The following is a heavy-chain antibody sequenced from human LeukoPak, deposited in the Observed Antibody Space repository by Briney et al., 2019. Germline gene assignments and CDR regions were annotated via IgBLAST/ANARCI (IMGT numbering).Heavy chain of an antibody. Sequence: PSGTLSLTCAVSGGSISSSSYYWGWIRQPPGKGLEWIGEINHSGSTNYNPSLKSRVTISVDTSKNQFSLKLSSVTAADTAVYYCARRRTRGIVVVQAALPFDYWGQGTLVTVSS. CDR3: ARRRTRGIVVVQAALPFDY. J-gene: IGHJ4*02. CDR1: GGSISSSSYY. D-gene: IGHD2-2*02. V-gene: IGHV4-39*07. CDR2: INHSGST.